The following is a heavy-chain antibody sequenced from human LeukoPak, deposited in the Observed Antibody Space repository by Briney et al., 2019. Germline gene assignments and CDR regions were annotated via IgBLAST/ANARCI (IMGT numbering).Heavy chain of an antibody. CDR3: ASSRAYCGGDCYFDYYYGMDV. J-gene: IGHJ6*02. Sequence: RSLRLSCAASGFTFSSYGMHWVRQAPGKGLEWVAVIWYDGSNKYYADSVKGRFTISRDNSKNTLYLQMNSLRAEDTAVYYCASSRAYCGGDCYFDYYYGMDVWGQGTTVTVSS. CDR2: IWYDGSNK. CDR1: GFTFSSYG. V-gene: IGHV3-33*01. D-gene: IGHD2-21*02.